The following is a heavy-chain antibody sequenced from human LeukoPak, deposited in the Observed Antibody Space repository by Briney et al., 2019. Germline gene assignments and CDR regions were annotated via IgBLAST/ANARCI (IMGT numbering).Heavy chain of an antibody. J-gene: IGHJ4*02. CDR3: AKDPGYSYGTSFDY. Sequence: PGGSLRLSCAASGFTFSTYGMHWVRQAPGKGLEWVAFIRYDGSNTYYADSVKGRFTISRDNSKNTLYLQMNSLRAEDTAVYYCAKDPGYSYGTSFDYWGRGTLVTVSS. CDR2: IRYDGSNT. V-gene: IGHV3-30*02. D-gene: IGHD5-18*01. CDR1: GFTFSTYG.